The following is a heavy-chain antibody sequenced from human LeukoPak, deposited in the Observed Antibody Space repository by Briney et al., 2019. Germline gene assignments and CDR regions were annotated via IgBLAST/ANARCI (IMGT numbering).Heavy chain of an antibody. Sequence: ASVKVSCKASGYTFTGYYMHWVRQAPGQGLEWMGWINPNSGSTNYAQKFQGRVTMTRDTSISTAYMELSRLRSDDTAVYYCARGTPLYSNYDDWGQGTLVTVSS. CDR2: INPNSGST. J-gene: IGHJ4*02. CDR3: ARGTPLYSNYDD. D-gene: IGHD4-11*01. V-gene: IGHV1-2*02. CDR1: GYTFTGYY.